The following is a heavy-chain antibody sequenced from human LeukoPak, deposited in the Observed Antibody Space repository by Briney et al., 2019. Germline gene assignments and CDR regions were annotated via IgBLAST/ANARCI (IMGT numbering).Heavy chain of an antibody. V-gene: IGHV3-48*03. D-gene: IGHD3-16*01. J-gene: IGHJ4*02. CDR1: GFTFSSYE. Sequence: GGSLRLSCAASGFTFSSYEMNWVRQAPGKGLEWVSYISSSGSTIYYADSVKGRFTISRDNAKNSFYLQMNSLRAEDTAVFYCARDPEGFGATYFDYWGQGTLVTVSS. CDR2: ISSSGSTI. CDR3: ARDPEGFGATYFDY.